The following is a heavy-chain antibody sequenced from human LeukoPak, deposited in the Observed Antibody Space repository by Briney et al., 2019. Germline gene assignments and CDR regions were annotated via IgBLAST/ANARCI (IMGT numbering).Heavy chain of an antibody. V-gene: IGHV4-34*01. Sequence: SETLSLTCAVYGGSFSGYYWSWIRQPPGKGLEWIGEINHSGSTNYNPSLKSRVTISVDSSKHQFSLKLSSVTAADTAVYYCARSLIVVVLAANLRAYYGMDVWGQGTTVTVSS. J-gene: IGHJ6*02. CDR3: ARSLIVVVLAANLRAYYGMDV. D-gene: IGHD2-2*01. CDR2: INHSGST. CDR1: GGSFSGYY.